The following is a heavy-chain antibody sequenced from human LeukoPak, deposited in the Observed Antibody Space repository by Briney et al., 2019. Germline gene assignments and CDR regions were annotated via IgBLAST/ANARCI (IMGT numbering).Heavy chain of an antibody. CDR3: ARDPRWFGEFDY. V-gene: IGHV3-7*03. J-gene: IGHJ4*02. D-gene: IGHD3-10*01. Sequence: GGSLRLSCAASGFTYSSYWMSWVRPAPGKGLERVANIKQDGSEKYYVDSVKGRFTISRDNAKNSLYLQMNRLRAEDTAVYYCARDPRWFGEFDYWGQGTLVTVSS. CDR1: GFTYSSYW. CDR2: IKQDGSEK.